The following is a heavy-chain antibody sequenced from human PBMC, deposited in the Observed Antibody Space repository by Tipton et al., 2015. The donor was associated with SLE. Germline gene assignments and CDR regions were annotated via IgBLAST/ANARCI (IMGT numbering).Heavy chain of an antibody. J-gene: IGHJ3*01. Sequence: SLRLSCVGSGYTFGSNWMSWVRQAPGKGLEWVANIKQDGTVKYYKDSVKGRFTISRDNSKNTLFLQINSLRADDTAVYYCAKARGWDKGAFDVWGQGTMVTVSS. CDR3: AKARGWDKGAFDV. D-gene: IGHD1-26*01. V-gene: IGHV3-7*03. CDR2: IKQDGTVK. CDR1: GYTFGSNW.